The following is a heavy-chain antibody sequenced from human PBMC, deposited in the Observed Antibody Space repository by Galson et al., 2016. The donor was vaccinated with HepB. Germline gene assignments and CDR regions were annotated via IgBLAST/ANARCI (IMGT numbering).Heavy chain of an antibody. CDR3: ARLSAGGTNGVDV. CDR1: GDSFSSYY. Sequence: LSLTCSVYGDSFSSYYWSWIRQTPGKGLEWIGEITYYGSTNYDPSLKSRVTISVDTSKNHISLKLNSVSATDTAVYYCARLSAGGTNGVDVWGQGTTVIVSS. J-gene: IGHJ6*02. V-gene: IGHV4-34*01. D-gene: IGHD1-1*01. CDR2: ITYYGST.